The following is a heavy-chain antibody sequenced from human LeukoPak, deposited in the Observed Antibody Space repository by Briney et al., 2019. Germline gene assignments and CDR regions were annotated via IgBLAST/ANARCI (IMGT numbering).Heavy chain of an antibody. D-gene: IGHD1-26*01. Sequence: ASVKVSCKASGYTFTSYDINWVRQATGQGLEWMGWMNPNSGNTGYAQKFQGRVTMTRGMSTSTVYMELSRLRSDDTAVYYCARDSLYSGSYSHDYWGQGTLVTVSS. CDR3: ARDSLYSGSYSHDY. CDR1: GYTFTSYD. CDR2: MNPNSGNT. J-gene: IGHJ4*02. V-gene: IGHV1-8*01.